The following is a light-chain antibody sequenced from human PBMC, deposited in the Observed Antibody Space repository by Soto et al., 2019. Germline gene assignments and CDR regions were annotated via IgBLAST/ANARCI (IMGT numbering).Light chain of an antibody. J-gene: IGKJ1*01. CDR1: HSVDTSN. V-gene: IGKV3-20*01. CDR2: GAS. Sequence: EVELTQSPATLSLSPGQRATLSCRASHSVDTSNVAWYQQRPGQAPRVLIYGASNRAAGIPDRFSGSGSGTDFTLTIRSRESEDAAVYHCQQYGSLWWAVGHGTKVEI. CDR3: QQYGSLWWA.